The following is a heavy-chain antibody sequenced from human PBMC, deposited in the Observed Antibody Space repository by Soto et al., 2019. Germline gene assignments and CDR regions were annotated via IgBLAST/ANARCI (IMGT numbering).Heavy chain of an antibody. CDR2: ISGDNGDT. Sequence: QVQLVQSGAEVKKPGASVKVSCKASGYTFTNYGTSWVRQAPGQGLEYMGWISGDNGDTHYAQKFQGRVTMTTDTSTNTAYMELRSLRPDDTAVYYCVRGPSLWYFQYWGQGTLVTVSS. J-gene: IGHJ1*01. D-gene: IGHD3-16*01. V-gene: IGHV1-18*01. CDR3: VRGPSLWYFQY. CDR1: GYTFTNYG.